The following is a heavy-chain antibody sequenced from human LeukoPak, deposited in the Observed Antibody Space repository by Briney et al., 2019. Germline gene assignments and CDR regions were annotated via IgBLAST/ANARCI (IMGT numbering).Heavy chain of an antibody. CDR1: GGSISSGAYY. CDR3: ARVLRGTEYYLDN. D-gene: IGHD3-16*01. J-gene: IGHJ4*02. V-gene: IGHV4-31*03. Sequence: PSQTLSLTCTVSGGSISSGAYYWSWIRQHPGKGLEGIGYIYYSGTTHYNPSLKSRVTMSVDTSKNQFSLKLSSVTAADTAVYYCARVLRGTEYYLDNWGQGTLVTVSS. CDR2: IYYSGTT.